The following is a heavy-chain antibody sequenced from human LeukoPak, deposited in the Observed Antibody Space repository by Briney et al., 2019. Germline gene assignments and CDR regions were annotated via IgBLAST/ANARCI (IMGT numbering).Heavy chain of an antibody. CDR3: ARARAVVPAAVYYYYYMDV. CDR2: ISAYNGNT. CDR1: GYSFINHG. D-gene: IGHD2-2*01. Sequence: ASVKVSCKASGYSFINHGISWVRQAPGQGLEWMGWISAYNGNTNYAQKFQGRVTITTDESTSTAYMELSSLRSEDTAVYYCARARAVVPAAVYYYYYMDVWGKGTTVTVSS. J-gene: IGHJ6*03. V-gene: IGHV1-18*01.